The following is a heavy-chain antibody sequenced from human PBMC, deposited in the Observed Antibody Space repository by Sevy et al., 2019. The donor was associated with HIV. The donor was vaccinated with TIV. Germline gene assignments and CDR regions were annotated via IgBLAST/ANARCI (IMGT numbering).Heavy chain of an antibody. CDR2: IIPIFGTA. V-gene: IGHV1-69*13. Sequence: ASVKVSCKASGGTFSSYAISWVRQAPGQGLEWMGGIIPIFGTANYAQKFQGRVTITADESTGTAYMELSSLRSEDTAVYYCARSARELKYCSGGSCYSVGIDCWGQGTLVTVSS. D-gene: IGHD2-15*01. J-gene: IGHJ4*02. CDR1: GGTFSSYA. CDR3: ARSARELKYCSGGSCYSVGIDC.